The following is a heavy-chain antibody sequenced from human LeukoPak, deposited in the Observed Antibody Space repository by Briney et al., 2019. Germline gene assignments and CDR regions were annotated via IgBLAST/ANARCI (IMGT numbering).Heavy chain of an antibody. Sequence: SETLSLTCTVSGGSIISDSWTWIRQPPGKELEWIGYLYDSGSTKYNPSLKSRVTISLDTSKSQFSLKVTSVTAADTAVYFCARRGRSPGFAGKFTHYYYVDVWGEGTAVTVSS. V-gene: IGHV4-59*08. J-gene: IGHJ6*03. CDR2: LYDSGST. D-gene: IGHD3-10*01. CDR3: ARRGRSPGFAGKFTHYYYVDV. CDR1: GGSIISDS.